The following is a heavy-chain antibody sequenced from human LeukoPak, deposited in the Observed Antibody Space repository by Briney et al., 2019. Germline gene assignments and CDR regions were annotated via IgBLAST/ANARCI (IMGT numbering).Heavy chain of an antibody. V-gene: IGHV4-39*02. CDR1: GGSISSSPYY. CDR3: ASAPRQASIGGLDY. CDR2: ISNTGVT. Sequence: SETLTLTCTVSGGSISSSPYYWGWIRQPPGKGLEWIGAISNTGVTYYNPSLRSRVTIFADTSKNHFSLNLRSVTAADTALYYCASAPRQASIGGLDYWGQGTLVTVSS. J-gene: IGHJ4*02. D-gene: IGHD3-16*01.